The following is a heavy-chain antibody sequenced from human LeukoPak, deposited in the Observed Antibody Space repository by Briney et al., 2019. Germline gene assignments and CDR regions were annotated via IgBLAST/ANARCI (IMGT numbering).Heavy chain of an antibody. D-gene: IGHD2-15*01. Sequence: ASQTLSLICTVSGGSISSGGYYYSWIRQHPGKGLEWFGHIYYSGSAFYNPSLKSRGTMSIDTSKNQFSLNLSSVTAADTAVYYCARDGKYCSGGSCYSAGIDYWGQGTLVTVSS. J-gene: IGHJ4*02. V-gene: IGHV4-31*03. CDR1: GGSISSGGYY. CDR2: IYYSGSA. CDR3: ARDGKYCSGGSCYSAGIDY.